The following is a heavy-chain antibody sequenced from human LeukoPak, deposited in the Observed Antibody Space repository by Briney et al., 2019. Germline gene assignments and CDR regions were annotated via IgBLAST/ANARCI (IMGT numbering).Heavy chain of an antibody. D-gene: IGHD3-10*01. CDR2: ISYDGNNK. Sequence: GGSLRLSCAASGFTFSSYAKHWVRQAPGKGLEWVAVISYDGNNKYYADSAKGRFTISRDNSKNTLYLQMNSLRAEDTAVYYCARAGSFGELPDYWGQGTLVTVSS. CDR3: ARAGSFGELPDY. J-gene: IGHJ4*02. CDR1: GFTFSSYA. V-gene: IGHV3-30-3*01.